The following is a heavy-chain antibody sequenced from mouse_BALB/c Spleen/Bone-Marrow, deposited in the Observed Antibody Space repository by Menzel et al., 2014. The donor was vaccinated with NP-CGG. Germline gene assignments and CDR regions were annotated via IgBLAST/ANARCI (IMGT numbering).Heavy chain of an antibody. Sequence: VQLQQSWAELVKPGASVKLSCKASGYTFTNYYMYWVKQRPGQGLEWIGEINPSNGGPNFNEKFKSKATLTVDKSSSTVYMQLSSLTSEDSAVYYCTRARPGGFAYWGQGTLVTVSA. CDR3: TRARPGGFAY. D-gene: IGHD4-1*01. CDR1: GYTFTNYY. J-gene: IGHJ3*01. V-gene: IGHV1S81*02. CDR2: INPSNGGP.